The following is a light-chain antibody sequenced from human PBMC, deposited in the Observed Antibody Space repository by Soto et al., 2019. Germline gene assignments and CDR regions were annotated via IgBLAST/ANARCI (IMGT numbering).Light chain of an antibody. J-gene: IGLJ1*01. V-gene: IGLV2-14*01. CDR3: SSYVGATTRV. CDR2: EVS. Sequence: QSVLTQPASVSGSPGQSITISCTGTSSDVGGYNYVSWYQQHPGKAPKLMIYEVSNRPSGVSDRFSGSKSGNTASLTISGLQAEDEADYYCSSYVGATTRVFGTGTKVTVL. CDR1: SSDVGGYNY.